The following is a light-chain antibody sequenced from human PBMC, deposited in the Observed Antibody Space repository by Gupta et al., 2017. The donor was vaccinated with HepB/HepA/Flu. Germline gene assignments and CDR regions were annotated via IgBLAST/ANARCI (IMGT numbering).Light chain of an antibody. J-gene: IGKJ1*01. V-gene: IGKV4-1*01. CDR3: QQYYSNPQT. CDR2: WAS. Sequence: DIVMTQSPDSLAVSLGERATINCKSSQNLLYSPNNKNYLAWYQQKSGQPPKLLIYWASTRESGVPNRFSGSGSGTDFSLTISSLQAEDVVVYYCQQYYSNPQTFGQGTKVEIK. CDR1: QNLLYSPNNKNY.